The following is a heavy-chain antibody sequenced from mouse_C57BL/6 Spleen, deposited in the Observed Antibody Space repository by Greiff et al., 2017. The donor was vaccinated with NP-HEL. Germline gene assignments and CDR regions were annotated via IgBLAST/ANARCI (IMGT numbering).Heavy chain of an antibody. V-gene: IGHV1-74*01. Sequence: QVQLQQPGAELVKPGASVKVSCKASGYTFTSYWMHWVKQRPGQGLEWIGRIHPSDSDTNYNQKFKGKATLTADTSSSTAYMQLSSLTSEDSAVYYCAIAFLPLRNYAMDYWGQGTSVTVSS. J-gene: IGHJ4*01. CDR3: AIAFLPLRNYAMDY. CDR2: IHPSDSDT. CDR1: GYTFTSYW. D-gene: IGHD5-5*01.